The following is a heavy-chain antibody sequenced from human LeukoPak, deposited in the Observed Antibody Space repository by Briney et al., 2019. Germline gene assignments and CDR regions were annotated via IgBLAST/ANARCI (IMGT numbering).Heavy chain of an antibody. V-gene: IGHV1-2*06. J-gene: IGHJ4*02. CDR3: ARTDSYYYGSESRSLDY. CDR2: INPNSGGT. D-gene: IGHD3-10*01. Sequence: PGASVKSSCKASGYTFTGYYLHWVRQAPGQGLEWMGRINPNSGGTNYAQKFQGRVTMTRDTSISTAYMELSRLRSDDTAVYFCARTDSYYYGSESRSLDYWGQGTLVTVSS. CDR1: GYTFTGYY.